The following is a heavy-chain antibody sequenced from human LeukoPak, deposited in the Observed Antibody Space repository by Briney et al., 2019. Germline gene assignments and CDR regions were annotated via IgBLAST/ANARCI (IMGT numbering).Heavy chain of an antibody. Sequence: GGSLRLSCGASGFTFSSYDMHWVRQATGKGLEWVSAIGTAGDTYYPGSVKGRFTISRENAKNSLYLQMNSLRAGDTAVYYCARGHYYDSSGSPKDAFDIWGQGTMVTVSS. CDR2: IGTAGDT. CDR3: ARGHYYDSSGSPKDAFDI. D-gene: IGHD3-22*01. J-gene: IGHJ3*02. V-gene: IGHV3-13*01. CDR1: GFTFSSYD.